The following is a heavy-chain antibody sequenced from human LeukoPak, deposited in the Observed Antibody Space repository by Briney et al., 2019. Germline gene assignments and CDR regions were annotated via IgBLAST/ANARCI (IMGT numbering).Heavy chain of an antibody. CDR1: GYTFTSYG. J-gene: IGHJ5*02. CDR3: ARAQTTLWYYDFWSGPGAWFDP. D-gene: IGHD3-3*01. CDR2: ISAYNGNT. Sequence: ASVKVSCKASGYTFTSYGISWVRQAPGQGLEWMGWISAYNGNTNYAQKLQGRVTMTTDTSTSTAYMELRSLRSDDTAVYYCARAQTTLWYYDFWSGPGAWFDPWGQGTLVTVSS. V-gene: IGHV1-18*01.